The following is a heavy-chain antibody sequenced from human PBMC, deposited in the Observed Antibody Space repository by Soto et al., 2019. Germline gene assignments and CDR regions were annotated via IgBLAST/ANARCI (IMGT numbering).Heavy chain of an antibody. CDR1: GYIFIHYG. Sequence: QVQLVQSGAEVKKPGASVKVSCKASGYIFIHYGISWVRQAPGQGLEWMGWISADTGNTNYAQKLQGRVTMTTDTSTTTVYMELRSLTSDDTAVYYCARDPVSDMDVWGQGTTVTVSS. CDR3: ARDPVSDMDV. CDR2: ISADTGNT. V-gene: IGHV1-18*01. J-gene: IGHJ6*02. D-gene: IGHD2-21*02.